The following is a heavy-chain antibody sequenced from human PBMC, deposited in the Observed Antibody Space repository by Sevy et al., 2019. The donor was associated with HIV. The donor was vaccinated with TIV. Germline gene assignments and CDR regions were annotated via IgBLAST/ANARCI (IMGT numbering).Heavy chain of an antibody. CDR3: ARVTAVADLYFDY. J-gene: IGHJ4*02. D-gene: IGHD6-19*01. V-gene: IGHV3-72*01. Sequence: GGSLRLSCATSGFTFSDYYMDWVRQAPGKGLEWVGRIRNKPNIYTTEYAASVKGRFNISRDDSKNSLYLQMNSLKTEDTVVYYCARVTAVADLYFDYWGQGSLVTVSS. CDR1: GFTFSDYY. CDR2: IRNKPNIYTT.